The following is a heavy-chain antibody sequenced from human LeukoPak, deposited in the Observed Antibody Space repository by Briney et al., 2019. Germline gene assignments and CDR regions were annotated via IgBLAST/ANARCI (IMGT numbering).Heavy chain of an antibody. Sequence: PGGSLRLSCAASGFTFSIYAMHWVRQAPGKGLEWVAVISYDGSNKYYADSVKGRFTISRDNSKNTLYLQMNSLRAEDTAVYYCARGYSSSFDYWGQGTLVTVSS. CDR2: ISYDGSNK. CDR1: GFTFSIYA. V-gene: IGHV3-30-3*01. J-gene: IGHJ4*02. CDR3: ARGYSSSFDY. D-gene: IGHD6-19*01.